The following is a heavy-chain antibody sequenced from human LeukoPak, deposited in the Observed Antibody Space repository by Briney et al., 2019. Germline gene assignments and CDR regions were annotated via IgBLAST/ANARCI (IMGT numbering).Heavy chain of an antibody. V-gene: IGHV4-61*01. CDR3: ARAHRHYSSGWHYYYYYMDV. J-gene: IGHJ6*03. CDR2: IYYSGST. D-gene: IGHD6-19*01. CDR1: GGSVRSGSYY. Sequence: PSETLSLTCTVSGGSVRSGSYYWRWVRQPPGKGLEWIGYIYYSGSTNYNPSLKSRVTISVDTSKNQFSLKLSSVTAADTAVYYCARAHRHYSSGWHYYYYYMDVWGKGTTVTVSS.